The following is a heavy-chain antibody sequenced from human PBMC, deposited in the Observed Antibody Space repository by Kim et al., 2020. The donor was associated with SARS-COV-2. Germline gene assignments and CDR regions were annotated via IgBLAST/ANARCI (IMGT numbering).Heavy chain of an antibody. CDR1: GFTFSSYG. D-gene: IGHD3-10*01. J-gene: IGHJ6*02. CDR3: AKVQVRGGIYSGPHYYYAMDV. V-gene: IGHV3-23*01. Sequence: GGSLRLSCEASGFTFSSYGMSWVRQAPGKGLEWVSGISSSGGTTYYGDSVKGRFTISRDNSQNTVYMQMKSLRAEDTAKYYCAKVQVRGGIYSGPHYYYAMDVWGQGTAVTVSS. CDR2: ISSSGGTT.